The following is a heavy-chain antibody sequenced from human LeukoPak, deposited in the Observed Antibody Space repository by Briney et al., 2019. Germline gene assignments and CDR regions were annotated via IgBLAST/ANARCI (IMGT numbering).Heavy chain of an antibody. CDR3: ARGLWFGDENPPYFDY. CDR2: INHSGST. CDR1: GGSFSGYY. V-gene: IGHV4-34*01. Sequence: PSETLSLTCAVYGGSFSGYYWSRIRQPPGKGLEWIGEINHSGSTNYNPSLKSRVTISVDTSKNQFSLKLSSVTAADTAVYYCARGLWFGDENPPYFDYWGQGTLVTVSS. J-gene: IGHJ4*02. D-gene: IGHD3-10*01.